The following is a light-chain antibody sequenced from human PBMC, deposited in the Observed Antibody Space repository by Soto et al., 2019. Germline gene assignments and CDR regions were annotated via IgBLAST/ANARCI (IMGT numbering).Light chain of an antibody. J-gene: IGKJ3*01. CDR3: LQYYTFPRF. V-gene: IGKV1-8*01. Sequence: AIRMTQSPSSLSASPGDSVTITCRATQGISSFLAWFQQKPGKPPNLLIYGASYLKSGVPSRFSGSGSGTDFTLTISNLQSEDFATYYGLQYYTFPRFFGPGTTVDSK. CDR1: QGISSF. CDR2: GAS.